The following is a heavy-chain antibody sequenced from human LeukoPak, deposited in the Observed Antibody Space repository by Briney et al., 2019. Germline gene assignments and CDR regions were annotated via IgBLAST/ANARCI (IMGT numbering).Heavy chain of an antibody. J-gene: IGHJ4*02. Sequence: SETLSLTCAVSGGSISSGGYSRSWIRQPPGKGLEWIGYIYYSGSTYYNPSLKSRVTISVDTSKNQFSLKLSSVTAADTAVYYCARVRWLLQLYYFDYWGQGTLVTVSS. CDR1: GGSISSGGYS. CDR2: IYYSGST. CDR3: ARVRWLLQLYYFDY. D-gene: IGHD3-22*01. V-gene: IGHV4-30-4*07.